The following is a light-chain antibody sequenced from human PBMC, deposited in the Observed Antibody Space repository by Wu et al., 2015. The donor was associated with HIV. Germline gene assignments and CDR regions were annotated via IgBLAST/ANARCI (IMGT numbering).Light chain of an antibody. CDR3: QQYGDSPRT. CDR2: GAS. J-gene: IGKJ1*01. Sequence: EVVLTQSPAILSLSPGERAILSCRATQSVFTYLAWYQQKPGLPPRLLIFGASNRAPGIPDRFSGSGSGTDFTLTINRLELEDFVIYYCQQYGDSPRTFGLGTKVEI. CDR1: QSVFTY. V-gene: IGKV3-20*01.